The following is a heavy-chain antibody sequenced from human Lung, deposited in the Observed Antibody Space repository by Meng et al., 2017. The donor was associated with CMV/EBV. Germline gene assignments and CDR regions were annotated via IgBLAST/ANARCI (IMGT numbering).Heavy chain of an antibody. CDR1: GFTFSSDG. CDR2: IRYDGSNK. Sequence: SGFTFSSDGMHWVRQAPGKGLEWVAFIRYDGSNKYYADSVKGRFTISRDNSKNTLYLQMNSLRAEDTAVYYCAKDRDKYSSSGSGGYWGQGTLVTVSS. J-gene: IGHJ4*02. V-gene: IGHV3-30*02. D-gene: IGHD6-6*01. CDR3: AKDRDKYSSSGSGGY.